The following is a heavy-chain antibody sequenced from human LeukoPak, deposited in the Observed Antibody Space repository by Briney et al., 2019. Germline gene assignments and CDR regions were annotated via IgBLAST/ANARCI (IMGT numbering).Heavy chain of an antibody. V-gene: IGHV1-18*01. CDR1: GYTFTSYG. J-gene: IGHJ4*02. CDR3: ARERPGNDYGGSFDY. Sequence: ASVKVSCKASGYTFTSYGISWVRQAPGQGLEWMGWISAYNGNTNYAQKLQGRVTMTTDTSTSTAYMELSGLKSDDAAVYYCARERPGNDYGGSFDYWGQGALVSVSS. D-gene: IGHD5-12*01. CDR2: ISAYNGNT.